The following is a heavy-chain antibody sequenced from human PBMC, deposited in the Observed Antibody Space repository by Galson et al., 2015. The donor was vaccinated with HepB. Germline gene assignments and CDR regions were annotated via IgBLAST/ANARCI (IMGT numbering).Heavy chain of an antibody. D-gene: IGHD4-17*01. CDR2: IKSKTDGGTT. V-gene: IGHV3-15*01. CDR3: TTDPWHGDYVEGADDY. CDR1: GFTFSNAW. J-gene: IGHJ4*02. Sequence: SLRLSCAASGFTFSNAWMSWVRQAPGKGLEWVGRIKSKTDGGTTDYAAPVKGRFTISRDDSKNTLYLQMNSLKTEDTAVYYCTTDPWHGDYVEGADDYWGQGTLVTVSS.